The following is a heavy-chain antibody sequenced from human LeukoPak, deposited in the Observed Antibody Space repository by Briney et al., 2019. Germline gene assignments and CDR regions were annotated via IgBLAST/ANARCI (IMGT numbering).Heavy chain of an antibody. J-gene: IGHJ4*02. CDR2: IIPIFGTA. V-gene: IGHV1-69*05. CDR3: ARDQRRDGYNYRDWGLDY. CDR1: GGTFSSYA. D-gene: IGHD5-24*01. Sequence: SVKVSCKASGGTFSSYAISWVRQAPGQGLEWMGGIIPIFGTANYAQKFQGRVTITTDESTSTAYMELSSLRSEDTAVYYCARDQRRDGYNYRDWGLDYWGQGTLVTASS.